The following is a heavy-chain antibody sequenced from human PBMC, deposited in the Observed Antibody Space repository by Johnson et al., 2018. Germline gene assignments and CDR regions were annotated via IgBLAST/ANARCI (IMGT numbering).Heavy chain of an antibody. V-gene: IGHV3-30*03. CDR1: GFTLSSYT. J-gene: IGHJ6*03. CDR3: ARDSVAFHGTTYPHYYYMDV. D-gene: IGHD1-1*01. CDR2: LSHDGRNR. Sequence: QVQLVESGGGVVEPGNSLRLSCAASGFTLSSYTMHWVRQGPGKGLEWVAALSHDGRNRFYIDTVQGRFTISGDNSRNTLFRQSNSLRTEDTAVYYCARDSVAFHGTTYPHYYYMDVWGKGTTVTVSS.